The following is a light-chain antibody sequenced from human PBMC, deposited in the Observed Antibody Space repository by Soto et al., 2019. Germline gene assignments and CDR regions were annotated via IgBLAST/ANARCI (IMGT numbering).Light chain of an antibody. CDR2: AAS. Sequence: DVQVTQSTSFLCACVGDRVTITCGASQGIRNELGCYQQKPGKAPKRLIYAASSLQSGVPSRFSGRRSRTDFTLTISSPQPEDFPTYYCQLSYSTPHTFGGGTKVDIK. CDR1: QGIRNE. V-gene: IGKV1-39*01. CDR3: QLSYSTPHT. J-gene: IGKJ4*01.